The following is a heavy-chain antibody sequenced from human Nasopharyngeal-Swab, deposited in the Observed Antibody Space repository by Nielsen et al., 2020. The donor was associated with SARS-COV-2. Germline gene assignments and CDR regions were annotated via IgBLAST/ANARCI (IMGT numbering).Heavy chain of an antibody. V-gene: IGHV3-74*01. CDR2: INTDGSTT. D-gene: IGHD2-2*01. CDR1: GFTFSTYW. J-gene: IGHJ4*02. Sequence: GESLKISCVASGFTFSTYWMHWFRHGPGKGLVWVSRINTDGSTTSYAPSVKGRFIISRDNAKNTLYLQMNSLRAEDTAVYYCARVGQPAAFDYWGQGTLVTVSS. CDR3: ARVGQPAAFDY.